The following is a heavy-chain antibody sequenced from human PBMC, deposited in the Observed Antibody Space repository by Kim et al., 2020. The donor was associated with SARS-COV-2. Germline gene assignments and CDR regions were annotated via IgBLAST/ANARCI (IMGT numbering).Heavy chain of an antibody. CDR2: IIPSFGTA. Sequence: SVKVSCKASGGTFSSYAISWVRQAPGQGLEWMGGIIPSFGTANYAQKCQGRVTITADESTSTAYMELNSLRAEDTAVYYCARAEISLPPDYWGQGTLVTVSS. V-gene: IGHV1-69*13. J-gene: IGHJ4*02. CDR3: ARAEISLPPDY. CDR1: GGTFSSYA.